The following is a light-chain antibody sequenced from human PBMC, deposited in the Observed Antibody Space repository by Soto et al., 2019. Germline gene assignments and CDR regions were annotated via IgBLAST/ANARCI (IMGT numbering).Light chain of an antibody. CDR3: SSYTRTNSLDV. Sequence: QSVLTQPASVSGSPGQSITISCTGTSNDVGGYDYVSWYQQHPGKAPKLIIYDVSNRPSGISDRFSGSKSGNTASLTISGLQAEDEADYYCSSYTRTNSLDVFGSGTKVTVL. CDR2: DVS. J-gene: IGLJ1*01. CDR1: SNDVGGYDY. V-gene: IGLV2-14*03.